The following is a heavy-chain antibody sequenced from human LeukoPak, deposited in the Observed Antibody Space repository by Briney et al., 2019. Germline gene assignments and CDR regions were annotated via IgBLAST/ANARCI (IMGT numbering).Heavy chain of an antibody. Sequence: GGSLRLSCTASGFTFGDYTMSWVRQAPGKGLEWVGFIRSKTYGGTTEYAASVKGRFTISRDDSKSIAYVQMNSLKIDDTAVYYCTRGALRISPLDFDYWGQGTLVTVSS. V-gene: IGHV3-49*04. J-gene: IGHJ4*02. CDR3: TRGALRISPLDFDY. CDR2: IRSKTYGGTT. D-gene: IGHD2/OR15-2a*01. CDR1: GFTFGDYT.